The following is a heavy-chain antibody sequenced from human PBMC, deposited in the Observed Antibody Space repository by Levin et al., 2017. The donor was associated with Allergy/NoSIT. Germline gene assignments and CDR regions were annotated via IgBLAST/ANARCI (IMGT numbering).Heavy chain of an antibody. CDR1: GGTFSSYA. CDR2: IIPIFGTA. V-gene: IGHV1-69*13. CDR3: ARGAFHDYSNYGWFDP. D-gene: IGHD4-11*01. Sequence: SVKVSCKASGGTFSSYAISWVRQAPGQGLEWMGGIIPIFGTANYAQKFQGRVTITADESTSTAYMELSSLRSEDTAVYYCARGAFHDYSNYGWFDPWGQGTLVTVSS. J-gene: IGHJ5*02.